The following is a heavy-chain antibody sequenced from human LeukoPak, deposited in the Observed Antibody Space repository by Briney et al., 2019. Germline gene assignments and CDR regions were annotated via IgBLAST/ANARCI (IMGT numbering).Heavy chain of an antibody. D-gene: IGHD4-17*01. Sequence: PSETLSLTCTVSGGSISSYYWSLTRQPPGKGLEWIGYIYYSGSTNYNPSLKSRVTISVDTSKNQFSLKLSSVPAADTAVYYCARLYGDYLPFDYWGQGTLVTVSS. CDR1: GGSISSYY. CDR2: IYYSGST. V-gene: IGHV4-59*08. CDR3: ARLYGDYLPFDY. J-gene: IGHJ4*02.